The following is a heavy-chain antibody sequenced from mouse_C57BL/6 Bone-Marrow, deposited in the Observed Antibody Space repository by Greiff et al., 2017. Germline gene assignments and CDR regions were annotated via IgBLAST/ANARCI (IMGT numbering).Heavy chain of an antibody. CDR3: TTRYSSDYPLGY. Sequence: DVPLQESGAELVRPGASVQLSCTASGFNINDYYMHWVKQRPEQGLEWIGWIDPENGDTEYASKFQGKATITADTSSNTAYLQLSSLTSEETAVYYCTTRYSSDYPLGYWGQGTTRTVSA. CDR1: GFNINDYY. V-gene: IGHV14-4*01. CDR2: IDPENGDT. J-gene: IGHJ2*01. D-gene: IGHD2-13*01.